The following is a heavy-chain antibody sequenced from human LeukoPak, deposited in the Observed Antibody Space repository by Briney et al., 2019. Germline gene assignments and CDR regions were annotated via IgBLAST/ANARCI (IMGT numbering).Heavy chain of an antibody. Sequence: GGSLRLSCAASGFTFSYYGLHWVRQAPGKGLEWVALISYDGSNKDYADSVKGRFTISRDNSKNTLYLQMNSLRAEDTALYYCARDSSSSWFGGDSKWGQGTLVTVSS. D-gene: IGHD6-13*01. CDR1: GFTFSYYG. CDR3: ARDSSSSWFGGDSK. V-gene: IGHV3-30*03. CDR2: ISYDGSNK. J-gene: IGHJ4*02.